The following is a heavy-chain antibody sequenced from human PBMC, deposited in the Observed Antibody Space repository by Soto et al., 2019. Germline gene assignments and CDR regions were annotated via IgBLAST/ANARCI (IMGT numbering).Heavy chain of an antibody. J-gene: IGHJ6*03. V-gene: IGHV3-64*01. Sequence: GGSLRLSCAASGFTFSSYAMHWVRQAPGKGLEYVSAISSNGGSTYYANSVKGRFTISRDNSKNTLYLQMGSLRAEDMAVYYCARVTNHYYYYYMDVWGKGTTVTVSS. D-gene: IGHD1-1*01. CDR3: ARVTNHYYYYYMDV. CDR2: ISSNGGST. CDR1: GFTFSSYA.